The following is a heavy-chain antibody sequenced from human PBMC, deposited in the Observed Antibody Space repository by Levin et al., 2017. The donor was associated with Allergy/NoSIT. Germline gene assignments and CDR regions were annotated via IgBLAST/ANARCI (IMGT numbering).Heavy chain of an antibody. D-gene: IGHD6-6*01. CDR2: IYSGGST. CDR1: GFTVSSNY. Sequence: SGGSLRLSCVASGFTVSSNYMSWVRQAPGKGLEWVSVIYSGGSTYYADSVKGRFTISRDNSKSTLYLQMNSLRAEDTAVYYCARVPYSSSLSAFDYWGQGTLVTVSS. CDR3: ARVPYSSSLSAFDY. J-gene: IGHJ4*02. V-gene: IGHV3-53*01.